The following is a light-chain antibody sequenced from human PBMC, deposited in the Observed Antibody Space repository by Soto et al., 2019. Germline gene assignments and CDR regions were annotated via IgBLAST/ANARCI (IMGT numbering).Light chain of an antibody. V-gene: IGLV2-8*01. CDR2: EVN. CDR3: SPYAGXRNV. CDR1: SSDVGGYNY. Sequence: QCALTHPPSASGSPVQSVAISCTGTSSDVGGYNYFSWYQQNPGKAPKLMIYEVNNRPSGVPDRFSGSKSGNTASLTVSGLQAEDEAYYDGSPYAGXRNVFGPGKKV. J-gene: IGLJ1*01.